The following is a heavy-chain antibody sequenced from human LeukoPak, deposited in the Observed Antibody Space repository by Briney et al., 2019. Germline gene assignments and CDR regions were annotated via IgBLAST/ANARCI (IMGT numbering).Heavy chain of an antibody. D-gene: IGHD5-18*01. Sequence: AGGSLRLSCAASGFSISNYDMHWVRQAPGKGLEWVAFIRYDGSSYDYADSVKGRFTISRDNSKNTLYLQMNSLRAEDTAVYYCAKDGAMDHYYYYYMDVWGKGTTVTVSS. J-gene: IGHJ6*03. CDR2: IRYDGSSY. CDR3: AKDGAMDHYYYYYMDV. CDR1: GFSISNYD. V-gene: IGHV3-30*02.